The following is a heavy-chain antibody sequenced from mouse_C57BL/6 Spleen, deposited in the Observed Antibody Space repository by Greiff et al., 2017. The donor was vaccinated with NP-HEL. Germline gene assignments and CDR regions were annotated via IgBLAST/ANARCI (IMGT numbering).Heavy chain of an antibody. CDR3: ARSSTGTYWYFDV. CDR2: IYWDDDK. CDR1: GFSLSTSGMG. Sequence: QVTLKVSGPGILQSSQPLSLTCSFSGFSLSTSGMGVSWIRQPSGKGLEWLAHIYWDDDKRYNPSLKSRLTISKDTSRNQVFLKITSVDPADTATYYCARSSTGTYWYFDVWGTGTTVTVSS. V-gene: IGHV8-12*01. D-gene: IGHD4-1*02. J-gene: IGHJ1*03.